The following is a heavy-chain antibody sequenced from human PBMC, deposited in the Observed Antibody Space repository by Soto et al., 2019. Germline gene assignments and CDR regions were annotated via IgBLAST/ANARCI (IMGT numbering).Heavy chain of an antibody. CDR1: GFSLNTRGVG. Sequence: QITLKESGPTLVKPTQTLTLTCTFSGFSLNTRGVGVGWIRQPPGKALEWLTLIYWDDAKEYSPSLKSRLTTTNDTSKNQVVLIITNIDPVDTATYYCVHKGEGVRILDFWGQGALVTVSS. D-gene: IGHD3-10*01. CDR3: VHKGEGVRILDF. V-gene: IGHV2-5*02. J-gene: IGHJ4*02. CDR2: IYWDDAK.